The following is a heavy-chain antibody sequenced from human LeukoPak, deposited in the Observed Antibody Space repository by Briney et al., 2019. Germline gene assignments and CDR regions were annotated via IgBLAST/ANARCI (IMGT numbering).Heavy chain of an antibody. D-gene: IGHD6-6*01. CDR1: GFTLSTYD. CDR2: ISSSSSNI. J-gene: IGHJ6*03. Sequence: GGSLRLSCAASGFTLSTYDMHWVRQAPGKGLEWVSYISSSSSNIYDADSMKGRFTLSRDNTKNSLYLQMNGLRDEDTAVYYCARGGYGSSSYFYYYMDVWGKGTTVTVSS. CDR3: ARGGYGSSSYFYYYMDV. V-gene: IGHV3-21*06.